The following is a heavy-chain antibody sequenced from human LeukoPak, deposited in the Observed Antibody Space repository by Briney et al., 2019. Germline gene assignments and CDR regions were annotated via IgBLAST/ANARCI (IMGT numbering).Heavy chain of an antibody. J-gene: IGHJ5*02. D-gene: IGHD2-8*01. CDR1: GFTFSSYS. CDR3: ARGLMWGFDP. CDR2: IYSGGTT. Sequence: GGSLRLSCAASGFTFSSYSMSWVRQAPGKGLEWVSVIYSGGTTHYGDSVKGRFTISRDNSKNTLYLQMDSLRVEDTAVYYCARGLMWGFDPWGQGTLVTVSS. V-gene: IGHV3-66*01.